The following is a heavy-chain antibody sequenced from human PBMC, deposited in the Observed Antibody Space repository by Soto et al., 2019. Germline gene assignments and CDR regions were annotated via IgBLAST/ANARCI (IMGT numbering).Heavy chain of an antibody. CDR3: TTDLIFGVVIHPFDY. Sequence: VQLVESGGGLVQPGGSLRLSCAASGFTFSNAWMNWVRQAPGKGLEWVGRIKSKTDGGTTDYAAPVKGRFTISRDDSKNTLYLQMNSLKTEDTAVYYCTTDLIFGVVIHPFDYWGQGTLVTVSS. J-gene: IGHJ4*02. CDR2: IKSKTDGGTT. D-gene: IGHD3-3*01. V-gene: IGHV3-15*07. CDR1: GFTFSNAW.